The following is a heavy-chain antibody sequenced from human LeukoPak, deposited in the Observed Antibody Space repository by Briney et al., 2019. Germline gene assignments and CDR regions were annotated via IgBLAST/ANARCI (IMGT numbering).Heavy chain of an antibody. CDR1: GYSISSGYY. Sequence: SETLSLTCGVSGYSISSGYYWGWLRQPPGKGLAVIGSIYHSGSTYYNASLKSRVTISVDTSKNQFSLELSSVTAADTAVYYCARDRDSNGWTVAFDFWGQGTMVTVSS. CDR3: ARDRDSNGWTVAFDF. CDR2: IYHSGST. J-gene: IGHJ3*01. D-gene: IGHD6-19*01. V-gene: IGHV4-38-2*02.